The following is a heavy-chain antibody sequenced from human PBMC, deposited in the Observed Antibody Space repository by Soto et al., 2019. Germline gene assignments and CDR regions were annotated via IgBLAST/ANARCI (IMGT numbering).Heavy chain of an antibody. V-gene: IGHV4-39*07. CDR3: ARDPQYTDSSGYYVSSGNFDY. CDR2: VFYTGFT. J-gene: IGHJ4*02. CDR1: GGSISGSYYY. Sequence: PSETLSLTCAVSGGSISGSYYYWGWLRQSPGKGPEWIGSVFYTGFTSYNPSLKSRVTISVDTSKNQFSLRLSSVTAADTAVYYCARDPQYTDSSGYYVSSGNFDYWGQGILVTVSS. D-gene: IGHD3-22*01.